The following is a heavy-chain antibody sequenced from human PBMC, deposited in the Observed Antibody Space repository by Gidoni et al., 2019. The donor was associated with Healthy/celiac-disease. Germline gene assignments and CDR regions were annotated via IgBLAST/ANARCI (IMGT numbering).Heavy chain of an antibody. J-gene: IGHJ4*01. CDR1: AFTFSTYA. CDR2: ISGSGGST. CDR3: AKVWGLYSSSWYGPDY. D-gene: IGHD6-13*01. V-gene: IGHV3-23*01. Sequence: EVHLLVSGGGWVQPGGSLGLSCSAVAFTFSTYAMSWVRQAPGKGLEWVSAISGSGGSTYYADSVKGRFTISRDNSKNTLYLQMNSLRAEDTAVYYCAKVWGLYSSSWYGPDYWGQGTLVTVSS.